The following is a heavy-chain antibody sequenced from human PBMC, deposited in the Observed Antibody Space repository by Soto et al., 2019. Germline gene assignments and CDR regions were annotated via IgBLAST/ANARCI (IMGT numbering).Heavy chain of an antibody. D-gene: IGHD5-18*01. CDR2: ISYDGSNK. CDR3: AREEWSYGPQGYFDY. V-gene: IGHV3-30-3*01. J-gene: IGHJ4*02. CDR1: GFTFSSYA. Sequence: PGGSLRLSCAASGFTFSSYAMHWVRQAPGKGLEWVAVISYDGSNKYYADSVKGRFTISRDNSKNTLYLQMNSLRAEDTAVYYCAREEWSYGPQGYFDYWGQGTLVTVSS.